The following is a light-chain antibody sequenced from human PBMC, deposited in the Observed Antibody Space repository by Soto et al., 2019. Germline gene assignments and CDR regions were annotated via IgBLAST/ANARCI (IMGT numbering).Light chain of an antibody. Sequence: SYELTQPPSVSVAPGQTARIICGGNNVGSKKVHWYQQRPGQAPVLVVYDDADRPSGIPERFSGSNSGNTATLTISWVEAGDEADYYCQVWDSSSYVFGTGTTV. CDR2: DDA. J-gene: IGLJ1*01. V-gene: IGLV3-21*02. CDR3: QVWDSSSYV. CDR1: NVGSKK.